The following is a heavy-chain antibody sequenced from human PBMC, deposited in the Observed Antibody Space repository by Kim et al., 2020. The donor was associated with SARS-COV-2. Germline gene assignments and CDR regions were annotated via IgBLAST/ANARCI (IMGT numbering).Heavy chain of an antibody. CDR1: GGTFSSYA. CDR2: IIPIFGTA. CDR3: ARSDYDILTGSS. V-gene: IGHV1-69*13. Sequence: SVKVSCKASGGTFSSYAISWVRQAPGQGLEWMGGIIPIFGTANYAQKFQGRVTITADESTSTAYMELSSLRSEDTAVYYCARSDYDILTGSSWGQGTLVTVSS. J-gene: IGHJ5*02. D-gene: IGHD3-9*01.